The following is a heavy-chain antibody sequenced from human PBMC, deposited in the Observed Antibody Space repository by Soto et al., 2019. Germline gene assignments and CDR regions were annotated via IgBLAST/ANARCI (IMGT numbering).Heavy chain of an antibody. CDR3: AKTLEYSSSSAFDY. Sequence: PGGSLRLSCAASGFTFSRYWMHWVRQAPGKGLVWLSRIDSGGSTTYYADSVKGRFTISRDNDKDTVYLQMNSLRAEDTAVYYCAKTLEYSSSSAFDYWGQGTLVTVSS. J-gene: IGHJ4*02. D-gene: IGHD6-6*01. CDR2: IDSGGSTT. CDR1: GFTFSRYW. V-gene: IGHV3-74*01.